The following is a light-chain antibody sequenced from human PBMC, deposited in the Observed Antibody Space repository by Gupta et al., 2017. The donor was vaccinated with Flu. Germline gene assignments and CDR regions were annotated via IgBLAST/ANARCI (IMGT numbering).Light chain of an antibody. CDR1: QSISSY. CDR3: QQSYNTPRT. CDR2: AAS. V-gene: IGKV1-39*01. Sequence: DIQITQVPSSLSASVGERVTITCRASQSISSYLNWYQQKPGKAPKLLIYAASSLESWVPSRFSGSGSGTEFTLTISSLQPEDFATYYCQQSYNTPRTFGQGTKLEIK. J-gene: IGKJ2*01.